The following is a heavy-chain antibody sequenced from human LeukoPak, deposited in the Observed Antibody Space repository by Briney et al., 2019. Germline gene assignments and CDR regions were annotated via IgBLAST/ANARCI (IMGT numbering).Heavy chain of an antibody. D-gene: IGHD1-1*01. Sequence: SETLSLTCAVYGGSFRGHYWTWIRQPPGKGLEWIGEINHSGSTNYNPSLKSRVTISVDTSRNQFSLKLISVTAADTAVYYCARRDFPTKETMRYWGQGTLVTVSS. V-gene: IGHV4-34*01. J-gene: IGHJ4*02. CDR3: ARRDFPTKETMRY. CDR2: INHSGST. CDR1: GGSFRGHY.